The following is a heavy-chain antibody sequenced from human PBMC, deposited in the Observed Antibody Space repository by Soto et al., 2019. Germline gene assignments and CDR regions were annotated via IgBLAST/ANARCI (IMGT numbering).Heavy chain of an antibody. CDR1: GGSISSGGYY. CDR2: IYYSGST. D-gene: IGHD2-2*01. CDR3: AREDCSSTSCYHY. Sequence: QVQLQESGPGLVKPSQTLSLTCTVSGGSISSGGYYWSWIRQHPGKGLEWIGYIYYSGSTYYNPSLQSRVTQSVDTSKDQSSLKLSSLTAAGTAVYYCAREDCSSTSCYHYWGQGTLVTVSS. J-gene: IGHJ4*02. V-gene: IGHV4-31*03.